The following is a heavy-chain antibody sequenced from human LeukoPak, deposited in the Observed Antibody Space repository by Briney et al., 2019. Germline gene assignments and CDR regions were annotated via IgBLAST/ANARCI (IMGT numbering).Heavy chain of an antibody. V-gene: IGHV3-74*01. D-gene: IGHD2/OR15-2a*01. Sequence: GGSLRLSCAASGFTFSNYWMHWVRQAPGRGLVWVSHINSDGSWTSYADSVKGRFTISKDNAKNTVYLQMNNLRAEDTAVYYCVSFYETYWGRGTLVTVSS. CDR2: INSDGSWT. CDR3: VSFYETY. J-gene: IGHJ4*02. CDR1: GFTFSNYW.